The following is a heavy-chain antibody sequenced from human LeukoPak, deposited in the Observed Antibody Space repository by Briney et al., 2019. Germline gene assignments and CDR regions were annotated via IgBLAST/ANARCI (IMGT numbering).Heavy chain of an antibody. CDR1: GLTFSGTY. CDR2: ISSRGTYA. CDR3: VRAIGRGQGGQFDY. V-gene: IGHV3-11*05. D-gene: IGHD3-16*01. J-gene: IGHJ4*02. Sequence: GGSLRLSCAASGLTFSGTYISWIRQAPGKGLEWVTYISSRGTYAEYEDSVKGRFTISKDKAKNALYLQMNSLRGEDTAVYYCVRAIGRGQGGQFDYWGQGTLVTVSS.